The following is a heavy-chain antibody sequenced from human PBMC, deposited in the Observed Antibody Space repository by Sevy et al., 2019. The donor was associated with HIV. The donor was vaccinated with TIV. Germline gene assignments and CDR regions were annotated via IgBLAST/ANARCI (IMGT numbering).Heavy chain of an antibody. Sequence: GESLKISCKASGYNFISHWIGWVRQRPGKGLEWMGMIFPGDSQTRHSPTLEGQVTISVDKSITVAHLQWSALKDSDTAIYYCARGGHLYLDALDLWGPGTMVTVSS. J-gene: IGHJ3*01. CDR2: IFPGDSQT. CDR1: GYNFISHW. V-gene: IGHV5-51*01. D-gene: IGHD2-15*01. CDR3: ARGGHLYLDALDL.